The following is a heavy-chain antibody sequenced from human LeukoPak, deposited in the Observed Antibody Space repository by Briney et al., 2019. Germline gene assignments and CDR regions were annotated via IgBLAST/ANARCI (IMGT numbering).Heavy chain of an antibody. CDR3: ARDLSSGSYGDYFDY. CDR1: GYTFTGYY. D-gene: IGHD4-17*01. J-gene: IGHJ4*02. Sequence: ASVKVSCKASGYTFTGYYMHWVRQAPGQGLEWMGWINPNSGGTNYAQKFQGRVTMTRDTSISTAYMELSRLRSDDTAVYYCARDLSSGSYGDYFDYWGQGTLVTVSS. V-gene: IGHV1-2*02. CDR2: INPNSGGT.